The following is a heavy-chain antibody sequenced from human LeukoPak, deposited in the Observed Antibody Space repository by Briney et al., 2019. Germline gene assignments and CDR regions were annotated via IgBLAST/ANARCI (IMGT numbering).Heavy chain of an antibody. CDR3: AKDMAAYYYASGNIDY. J-gene: IGHJ4*02. V-gene: IGHV3-48*03. Sequence: GGSLRLSCAASGFTFSSYEMNWVRQAPGKGLEWVSYISSSGSTIYYADSVKGRFTIPRDNAKNSLYLQMNSLRAEDTALYYCAKDMAAYYYASGNIDYWGQGTLVTVSS. CDR2: ISSSGSTI. D-gene: IGHD3-10*01. CDR1: GFTFSSYE.